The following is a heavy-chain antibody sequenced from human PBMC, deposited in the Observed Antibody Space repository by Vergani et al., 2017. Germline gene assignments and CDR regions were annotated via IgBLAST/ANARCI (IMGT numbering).Heavy chain of an antibody. CDR1: GYTFTGYY. J-gene: IGHJ6*02. CDR2: INPNSGGT. CDR3: ASSIHDILAAYYPSYYYYGMDV. V-gene: IGHV1-2*02. Sequence: PGASVKVSCKASGYTFTGYYMHWVRQAPGQGLEWMGWINPNSGGTNYAQKFQGRFTMTRDTSISTAYMELSRLRSDDTAVYYCASSIHDILAAYYPSYYYYGMDVWGQGTTVTVSS. D-gene: IGHD3-9*01.